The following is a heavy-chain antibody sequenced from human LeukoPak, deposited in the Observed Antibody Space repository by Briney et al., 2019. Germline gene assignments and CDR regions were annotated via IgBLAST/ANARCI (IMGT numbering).Heavy chain of an antibody. CDR2: INREGSEK. CDR3: VRDSGAYSSVYYDAFDF. D-gene: IGHD5/OR15-5a*01. Sequence: GGSLRLSCAASGFTFSNYWMIWVRQAPGKGLEWVANINREGSEKHYADSVNGRFTISRDNAKNSMFLQMNSLRVDDTAMYYCVRDSGAYSSVYYDAFDFWGRGTVVTVSS. J-gene: IGHJ3*01. CDR1: GFTFSNYW. V-gene: IGHV3-7*01.